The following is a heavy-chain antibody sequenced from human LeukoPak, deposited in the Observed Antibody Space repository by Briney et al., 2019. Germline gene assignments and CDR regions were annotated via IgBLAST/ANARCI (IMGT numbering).Heavy chain of an antibody. CDR2: IYYSGST. Sequence: PSQTLSLTCTVSGGSISSGGCYWSWIRQHPGKGLEWIGYIYYSGSTYYNPSLKSRVTISVDTSKNQFSLKLSSVTAADTAVYYCARAPLDCSSTSCYTGPADYWGQGTLVTASS. CDR1: GGSISSGGCY. CDR3: ARAPLDCSSTSCYTGPADY. V-gene: IGHV4-31*03. J-gene: IGHJ4*02. D-gene: IGHD2-2*02.